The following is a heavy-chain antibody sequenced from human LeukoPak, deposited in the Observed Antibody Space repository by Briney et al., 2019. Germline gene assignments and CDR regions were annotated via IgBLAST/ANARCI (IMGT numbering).Heavy chain of an antibody. V-gene: IGHV1-3*01. D-gene: IGHD5-18*01. CDR3: ARDDYTDIPFQLDY. CDR1: GYAFSTYV. CDR2: IHGGNGYT. J-gene: IGHJ4*02. Sequence: GASVKVSCKASGYAFSTYVMQWLRQAPGQRLEWMGWIHGGNGYTKYSQSLQGRVTFTRDTSANTAYMELSSLRPEDTAVYYCARDDYTDIPFQLDYWGQGTLVTVSS.